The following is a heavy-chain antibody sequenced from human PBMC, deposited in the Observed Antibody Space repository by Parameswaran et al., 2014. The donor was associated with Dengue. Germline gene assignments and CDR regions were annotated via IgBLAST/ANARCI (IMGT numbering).Heavy chain of an antibody. D-gene: IGHD2-2*01. Sequence: SETLSLTCTVSGGSISSYYWSWIRQPPGKGLEWIGYIYYSGSTNYNPSLKSRVTISVDTSKNQFSLKLSSVTAADTAVYYCARGVVVVPATRSNYYYYYMDVWGQGTTVTVSS. V-gene: IGHV4-59*01. CDR2: IYYSGST. J-gene: IGHJ6*03. CDR1: GGSISSYY. CDR3: ARGVVVVPATRSNYYYYYMDV.